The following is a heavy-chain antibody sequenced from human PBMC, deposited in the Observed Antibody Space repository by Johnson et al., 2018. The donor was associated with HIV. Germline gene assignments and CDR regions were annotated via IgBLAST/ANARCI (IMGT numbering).Heavy chain of an antibody. J-gene: IGHJ3*02. CDR3: AKDRAVARWDAFDI. Sequence: QMLLVESGGGVVQPGRSLRLSCAASGFTFSGYAMHWVRQAPGKGLEWVAVIYYDGTNKHYADSVKGRFTISRDNAKNSLYLQMSSLRAEDTALYYCAKDRAVARWDAFDIWGQGTMVTVSS. V-gene: IGHV3-33*03. CDR2: IYYDGTNK. CDR1: GFTFSGYA. D-gene: IGHD6-19*01.